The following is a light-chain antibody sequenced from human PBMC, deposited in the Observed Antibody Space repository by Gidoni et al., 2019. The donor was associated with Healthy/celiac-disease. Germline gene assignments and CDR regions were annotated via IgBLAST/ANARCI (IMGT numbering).Light chain of an antibody. CDR2: AAS. CDR1: QGISSY. Sequence: AIRMTQSPSSFSASKGDRVTITCRASQGISSYLAWYQQKPGKAPKLLIYAASTLQSGVPSRFSFSGSGTEFPLTLSSLQSEDFATYYCQQYYSYPRTFGQGTKVEIK. CDR3: QQYYSYPRT. J-gene: IGKJ1*01. V-gene: IGKV1-8*01.